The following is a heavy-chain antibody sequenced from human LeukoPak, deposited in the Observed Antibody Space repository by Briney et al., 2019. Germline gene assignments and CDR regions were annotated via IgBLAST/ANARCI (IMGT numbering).Heavy chain of an antibody. CDR2: IRYDGSNK. J-gene: IGHJ4*02. CDR3: AKEVPYEQWLVLAY. V-gene: IGHV3-30*02. D-gene: IGHD6-19*01. Sequence: GGSLRLSCAASGFTFSSYGMHWVRQAPGKGLEWVAFIRYDGSNKYYADSVKGRFTISRDNSKNTLYLQMNSLRAEDTAVYYCAKEVPYEQWLVLAYWGQGTLVTVSS. CDR1: GFTFSSYG.